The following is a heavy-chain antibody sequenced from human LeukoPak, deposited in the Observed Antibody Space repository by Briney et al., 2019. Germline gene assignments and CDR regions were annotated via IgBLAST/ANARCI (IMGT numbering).Heavy chain of an antibody. CDR2: FYRGDST. Sequence: GGSLRLSCAASGFTVSSSYMYWARQAPGKDLEWVSFFYRGDSTYYAESVRGRFTISRDNSKNTLYLLMNSLIPEDTAVYYCAREVVSSPSYFDSWGQGTLVTVSS. V-gene: IGHV3-53*01. CDR3: AREVVSSPSYFDS. CDR1: GFTVSSSY. J-gene: IGHJ4*02. D-gene: IGHD2-15*01.